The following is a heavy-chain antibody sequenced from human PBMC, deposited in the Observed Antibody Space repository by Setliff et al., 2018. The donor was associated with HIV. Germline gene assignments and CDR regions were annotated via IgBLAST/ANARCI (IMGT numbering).Heavy chain of an antibody. J-gene: IGHJ2*01. CDR1: GGSFSDNY. CDR3: ARRLAIGHWYFDI. Sequence: PSETLSLTCAVYGGSFSDNYWGWIRQPPGKGLEWIGSIYYTGSTYSNPSLKSRLTISEDASKSQFSLTLRSVTAADTAVYYCARRLAIGHWYFDIWGRGTLVTVSS. V-gene: IGHV4-39*01. CDR2: IYYTGST.